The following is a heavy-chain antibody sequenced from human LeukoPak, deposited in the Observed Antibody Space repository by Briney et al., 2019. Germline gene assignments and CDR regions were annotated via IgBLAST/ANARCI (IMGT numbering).Heavy chain of an antibody. V-gene: IGHV1-69*04. J-gene: IGHJ6*03. Sequence: ASVKVSCKASGGTFSSYTISWVRQAPGQGLEWMGRIIPILGIANYAQKFQGRVTITADKSTSTAYMELSSLRSEDTAVYYCAREYCGGDCYPYYYYYYMYVWGKGTTVTVSS. CDR1: GGTFSSYT. D-gene: IGHD2-21*01. CDR3: AREYCGGDCYPYYYYYYMYV. CDR2: IIPILGIA.